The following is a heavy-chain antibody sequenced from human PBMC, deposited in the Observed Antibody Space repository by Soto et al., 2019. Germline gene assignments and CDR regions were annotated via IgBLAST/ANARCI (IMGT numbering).Heavy chain of an antibody. J-gene: IGHJ3*02. Sequence: PSQTHSLTCAISGDSVSSNSAAWNWIRQSPSRGLEWLGRTYYRSKWLTGYAVSVESRITINPDTSKNQFSLQLTSVTPEDTALYFCSRVPGLRHAFDXWGQGTLVTGSS. CDR3: SRVPGLRHAFDX. V-gene: IGHV6-1*01. CDR1: GDSVSSNSAA. CDR2: TYYRSKWLT.